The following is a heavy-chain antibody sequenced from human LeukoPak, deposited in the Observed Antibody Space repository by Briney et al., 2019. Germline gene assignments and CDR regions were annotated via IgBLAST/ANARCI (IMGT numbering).Heavy chain of an antibody. CDR2: IYSGGST. CDR1: GSTVSSNY. Sequence: TGGSLRLSCAASGSTVSSNYMSWVRQAPGKGLEWVSVIYSGGSTYYADSVKGRFTISRDNSKNTLYLQMNSLRAEDTAVYYCARDVPVTTDAFDIWGQGTMVTVSS. D-gene: IGHD3-22*01. J-gene: IGHJ3*02. CDR3: ARDVPVTTDAFDI. V-gene: IGHV3-53*01.